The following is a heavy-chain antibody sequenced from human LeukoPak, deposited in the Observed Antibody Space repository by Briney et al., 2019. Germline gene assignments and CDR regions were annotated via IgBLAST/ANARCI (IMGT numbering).Heavy chain of an antibody. CDR2: IRRKRNSYTT. CDR1: GFTFSDYI. Sequence: GGSLRLSCVASGFTFSDYILDWVRQAPGKGLEWVGRIRRKRNSYTTEYAASVKGRFSISRDDLKKTLYLHMNGLQTEDTAVYHCSRDGAEGDNSAFDIWGPGTMVTVSS. D-gene: IGHD3-22*01. CDR3: SRDGAEGDNSAFDI. J-gene: IGHJ3*02. V-gene: IGHV3-72*01.